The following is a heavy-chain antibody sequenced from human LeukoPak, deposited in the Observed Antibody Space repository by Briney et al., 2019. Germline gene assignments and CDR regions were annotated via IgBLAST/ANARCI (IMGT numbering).Heavy chain of an antibody. CDR3: ANRALYCSSTSCSSAGYYYMDV. J-gene: IGHJ6*03. Sequence: GGSLRLSCAASGFTFSSYAMSWVRQAPGKGLEWVSAISGSGGSTYYADSVEGRFTISRDNSKNTLYLQMNSLRAEDTAVYYCANRALYCSSTSCSSAGYYYMDVCGKGTTVTVSS. D-gene: IGHD2-2*01. CDR1: GFTFSSYA. CDR2: ISGSGGST. V-gene: IGHV3-23*01.